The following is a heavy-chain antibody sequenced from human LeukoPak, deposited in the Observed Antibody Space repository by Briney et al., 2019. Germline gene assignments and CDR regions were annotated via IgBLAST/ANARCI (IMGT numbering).Heavy chain of an antibody. Sequence: GGSLRLSCVASGFTFSDYYMSWIRQAPGKGLEWISYISSSGGTVYYADSVKGRFTISRDNSKNSLYLQMNSLRAEDTAVYYCARGVDYDFWSGPGYWGQGTLVTVSS. CDR3: ARGVDYDFWSGPGY. D-gene: IGHD3-3*01. V-gene: IGHV3-11*04. CDR2: ISSSGGTV. J-gene: IGHJ4*02. CDR1: GFTFSDYY.